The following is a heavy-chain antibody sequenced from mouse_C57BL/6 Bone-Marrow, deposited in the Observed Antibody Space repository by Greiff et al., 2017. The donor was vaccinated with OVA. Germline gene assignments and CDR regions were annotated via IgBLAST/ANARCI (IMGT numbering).Heavy chain of an antibody. CDR2: INPGSGGT. CDR1: GYAFTNYL. J-gene: IGHJ3*01. V-gene: IGHV1-54*01. CDR3: AVYYGTPWFAY. D-gene: IGHD1-1*01. Sequence: VQLQQSGAELVRPGTSVKVSCKASGYAFTNYLIEWVKQRPGQGLEWIGVINPGSGGTNYNEKFKGKATLTADKSSSTAYMQLSSLTSEDSAVYFCAVYYGTPWFAYWGQGTLVTVSA.